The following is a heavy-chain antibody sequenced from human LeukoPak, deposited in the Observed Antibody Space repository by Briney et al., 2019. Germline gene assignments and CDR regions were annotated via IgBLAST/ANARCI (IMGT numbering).Heavy chain of an antibody. J-gene: IGHJ4*02. CDR3: ASGYYYRQDY. CDR2: IYTSGST. CDR1: GGSISSGSYY. Sequence: PSQTLSLTCTVSGGSISSGSYYWSWIRQPAGKGLEWIGRIYTSGSTNYNPSLKSRVTISVDTSKNQFSLQLSSVTAADTAVYYCASGYYYRQDYWGQGTLVTVSS. V-gene: IGHV4-61*02. D-gene: IGHD3-22*01.